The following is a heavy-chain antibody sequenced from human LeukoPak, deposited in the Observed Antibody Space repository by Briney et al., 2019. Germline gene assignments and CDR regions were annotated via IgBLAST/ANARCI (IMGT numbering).Heavy chain of an antibody. Sequence: SETLSLTCAVYGGSFSGYYWTWIRQPPGKGLEWIGYIYYSGSTNYNPFLKSRVTISVDTSKNQFSLKLTSVTAADTAVYYCARGGCSGGGCYSGGRSWFDPWGQGTLVTVSS. CDR1: GGSFSGYY. CDR2: IYYSGST. V-gene: IGHV4-59*01. CDR3: ARGGCSGGGCYSGGRSWFDP. J-gene: IGHJ5*02. D-gene: IGHD2-15*01.